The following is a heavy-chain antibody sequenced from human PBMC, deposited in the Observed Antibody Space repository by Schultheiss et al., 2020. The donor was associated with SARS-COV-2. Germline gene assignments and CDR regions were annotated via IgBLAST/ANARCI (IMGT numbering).Heavy chain of an antibody. CDR3: ARSRIAARPTPARYYYYYGMDV. CDR1: GGSFSGYY. V-gene: IGHV4-34*01. CDR2: INHSGST. Sequence: SETLSLTCAVYGGSFSGYYWSWIRQPPGKGLEWIGEINHSGSTNYNPSLKSRVTISVDTSKNQFSLKLSSVTAADTAVYYCARSRIAARPTPARYYYYYGMDVWGPGTTVTVSS. J-gene: IGHJ6*02. D-gene: IGHD6-6*01.